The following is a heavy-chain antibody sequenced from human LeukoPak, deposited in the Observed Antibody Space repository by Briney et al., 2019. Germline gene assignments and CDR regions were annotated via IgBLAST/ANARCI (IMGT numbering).Heavy chain of an antibody. D-gene: IGHD2-15*01. CDR1: GGSFSNYY. J-gene: IGHJ4*02. V-gene: IGHV4-34*01. CDR3: CSGAYLY. CDR2: VHHSGST. Sequence: SETLSLTCAVYGGSFSNYYWTWVRQPPGRRLEWIGEVHHSGSTNYYPSLKSRVTMSVDTSKNQFSLKLSSVTAADTAVYFCCSGAYLYWGQGTLVTVSS.